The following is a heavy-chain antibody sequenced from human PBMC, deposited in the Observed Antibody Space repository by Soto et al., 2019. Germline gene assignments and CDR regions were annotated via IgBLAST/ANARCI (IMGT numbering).Heavy chain of an antibody. D-gene: IGHD2-8*01. CDR2: ISSNGGST. Sequence: PGGSLRLSCAASGFTFSSYAMHWVRQAPGKGLEYVSAISSNGGSTYYANSVKGRFTISRDNSKNTLYLQMGSLRAEDMAVYYCAAGYCTNGVCHAHPQPETITAAGPPLDWGQGTLVTVSS. J-gene: IGHJ4*02. CDR1: GFTFSSYA. V-gene: IGHV3-64*01. CDR3: AAGYCTNGVCHAHPQPETITAAGPPLD.